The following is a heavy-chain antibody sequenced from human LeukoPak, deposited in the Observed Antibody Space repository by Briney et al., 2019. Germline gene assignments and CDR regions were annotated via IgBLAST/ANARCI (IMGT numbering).Heavy chain of an antibody. CDR1: GGSFSGYY. CDR2: INHSGST. D-gene: IGHD6-13*01. J-gene: IGHJ6*03. CDR3: ARRAAAGTSYYYYYMDV. V-gene: IGHV4-34*01. Sequence: SETLSLTCAVYGGSFSGYYWSWIRQPPGKGLEWIGEINHSGSTNYNPSLKSRVTISVDTSKNQFSLKLSSVTAADTAVYYCARRAAAGTSYYYYYMDVWGKGTTVIVSS.